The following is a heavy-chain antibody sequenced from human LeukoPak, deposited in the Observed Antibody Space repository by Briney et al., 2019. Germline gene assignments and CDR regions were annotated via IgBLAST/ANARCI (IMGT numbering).Heavy chain of an antibody. CDR3: ARVYCSGGSCSTGDYFDY. Sequence: GGSLRLSCAASGFTFSSYSMNWVRQAPGKGLEWVSYICNSSSTIYYADSVKGRFTISRDNAKNSLYLQMNSLRAEDTAVYYCARVYCSGGSCSTGDYFDYWGQGTLVTVSS. CDR2: ICNSSSTI. J-gene: IGHJ4*02. V-gene: IGHV3-48*01. CDR1: GFTFSSYS. D-gene: IGHD2-15*01.